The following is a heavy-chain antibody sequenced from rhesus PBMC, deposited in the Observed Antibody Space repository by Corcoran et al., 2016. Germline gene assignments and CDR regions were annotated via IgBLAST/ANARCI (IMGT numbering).Heavy chain of an antibody. CDR2: IDGSGGRT. Sequence: QVKLPESGPGLVKPSETLSLNCAVSGGSFSNIYWSWIRQPPGKGLEWIGRIDGSGGRTDYNPSLKSRVTISTDTSKNQFSLRLRVVTAADTAVYYCARIGAVYSGYRYDYWGQGVLVTVSS. V-gene: IGHV4-160*01. CDR1: GGSFSNIY. J-gene: IGHJ4*01. CDR3: ARIGAVYSGYRYDY. D-gene: IGHD5-24*01.